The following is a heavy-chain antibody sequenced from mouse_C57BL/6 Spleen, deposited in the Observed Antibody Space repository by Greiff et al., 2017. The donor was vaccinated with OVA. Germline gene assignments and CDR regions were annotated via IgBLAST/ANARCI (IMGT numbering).Heavy chain of an antibody. J-gene: IGHJ4*01. CDR3: ARWRYGRDAMDY. V-gene: IGHV1-55*01. D-gene: IGHD1-1*02. CDR2: IYPGSGST. CDR1: GYTFTSYW. Sequence: QVQLQQSGAELVKPGASVKMSCKASGYTFTSYWITWVKQRPGQGLEWIGDIYPGSGSTNYNEKFKSKATLTVDTSSSTAYMQLSSLASEDSAVYYCARWRYGRDAMDYWGQGTSVTVSS.